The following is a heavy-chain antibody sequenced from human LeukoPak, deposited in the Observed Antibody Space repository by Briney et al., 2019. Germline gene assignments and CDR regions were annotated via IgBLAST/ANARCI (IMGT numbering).Heavy chain of an antibody. Sequence: AGSLRISCAASGCAFSNYYLHWIRQPPGKGLEWIAHINTHGSSTNYAGSVKGRFTISRDNAKNTLYLQMTSLSAEDTAVYYALAGYYYYYMDVWGKGTTVTVSS. CDR2: INTHGSST. CDR3: LAGYYYYYMDV. D-gene: IGHD3-16*01. J-gene: IGHJ6*03. V-gene: IGHV3-74*01. CDR1: GCAFSNYY.